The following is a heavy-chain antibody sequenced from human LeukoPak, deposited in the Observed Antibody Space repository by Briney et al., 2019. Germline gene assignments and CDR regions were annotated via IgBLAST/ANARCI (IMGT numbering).Heavy chain of an antibody. Sequence: ASLKVSCKASGYIFTTYNIHCGRQAPGQGREWRGMISPSDGGTNYAQRFQGRVTMTRDTSTTTVYMDLSSLGSEDTAVYYCAREFHGGYFDSWGQGALVTVSS. CDR3: AREFHGGYFDS. CDR2: ISPSDGGT. J-gene: IGHJ4*02. V-gene: IGHV1-46*01. CDR1: GYIFTTYN.